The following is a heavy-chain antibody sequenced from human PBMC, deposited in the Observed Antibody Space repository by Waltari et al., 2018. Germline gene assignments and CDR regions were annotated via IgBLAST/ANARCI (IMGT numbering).Heavy chain of an antibody. CDR2: RNQDGSEK. CDR3: ARTKWQVSDY. V-gene: IGHV3-7*03. D-gene: IGHD2-8*01. CDR1: GFTLSSYW. Sequence: EVQLVESGGGLVQPGGSLRLACAASGFTLSSYWMSWVRQAPGKGLGGVANRNQDGSEKYYVDSVKGRFTISRDNAKNSLYLQMNSLRAEDTAVYYCARTKWQVSDYWGQGTLVTVSS. J-gene: IGHJ4*02.